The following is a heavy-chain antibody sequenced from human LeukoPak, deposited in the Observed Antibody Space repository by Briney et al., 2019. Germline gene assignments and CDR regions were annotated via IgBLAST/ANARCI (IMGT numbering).Heavy chain of an antibody. CDR2: IYPDDSDT. Sequence: GESLKISCKGSGYSFTSYWIGWVRQMPGKGLEWMGIIYPDDSDTRYSPSFQGQVTISADKSISTAYLQWSSLKASDTAMYYCASATVAGTLIGAFDIWGQGTMVTVSS. CDR1: GYSFTSYW. CDR3: ASATVAGTLIGAFDI. D-gene: IGHD6-19*01. V-gene: IGHV5-51*01. J-gene: IGHJ3*02.